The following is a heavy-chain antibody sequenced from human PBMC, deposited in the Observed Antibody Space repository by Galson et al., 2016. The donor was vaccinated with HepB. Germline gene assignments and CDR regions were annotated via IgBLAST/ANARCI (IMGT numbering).Heavy chain of an antibody. Sequence: SLRLSCAASGFTFRNYGMTWVRHAPGKGLEVVSSISRRGDSTDYADSGKGRFTISRDNSKNTLSLQINSLTADDTAIYYCVQGSTAPAVWGKGTTVTVSS. J-gene: IGHJ6*04. D-gene: IGHD2-2*01. CDR2: ISRRGDST. CDR1: GFTFRNYG. V-gene: IGHV3-23*01. CDR3: VQGSTAPAV.